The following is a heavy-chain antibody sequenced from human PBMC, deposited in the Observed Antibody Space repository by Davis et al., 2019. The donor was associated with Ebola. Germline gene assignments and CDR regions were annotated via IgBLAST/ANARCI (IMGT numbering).Heavy chain of an antibody. CDR1: GLTFSTCS. V-gene: IGHV3-48*01. D-gene: IGHD2-2*01. CDR3: AKGTWADY. J-gene: IGHJ4*02. Sequence: PGGSLRLSCVASGLTFSTCSMNWVRQAPGKGLEWVSYISDSSGTIHYTDSVKGRFTISRDNVKNSLYLQMNSLRAEDTAVYYCAKGTWADYWGQGTLVTVSS. CDR2: ISDSSGTI.